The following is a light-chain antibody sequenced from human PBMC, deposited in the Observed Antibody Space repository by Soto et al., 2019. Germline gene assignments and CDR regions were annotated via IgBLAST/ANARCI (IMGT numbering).Light chain of an antibody. CDR2: EVT. CDR1: SSDVGAYNY. J-gene: IGLJ3*02. CDR3: SSCAPSNTGV. V-gene: IGLV2-8*01. Sequence: QSALTQPPSASGSPGQSVTISCTGTSSDVGAYNYVSWYQQHAGKAPKLVIYEVTKRPSGVPDRFSGSQSAKTASLTVSGLQAEDEADYYCSSCAPSNTGVFGGGTKLTVL.